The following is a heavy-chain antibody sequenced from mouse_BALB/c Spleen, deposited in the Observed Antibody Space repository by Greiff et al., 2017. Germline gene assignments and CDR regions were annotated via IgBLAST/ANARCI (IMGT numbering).Heavy chain of an antibody. CDR3: ARGGPIYDGYSYAMDY. Sequence: DVKLVESGGGLVKPGGSLKLSCAASGFTFSSYAMSWVRQTPEKRLEWVASISSGGSTYYPDSVKGRFTISRDNARNILYLQMSSLRSEDTAMYYCARGGPIYDGYSYAMDYWGQGTSVTVSS. D-gene: IGHD2-3*01. J-gene: IGHJ4*01. V-gene: IGHV5-6-5*01. CDR2: ISSGGST. CDR1: GFTFSSYA.